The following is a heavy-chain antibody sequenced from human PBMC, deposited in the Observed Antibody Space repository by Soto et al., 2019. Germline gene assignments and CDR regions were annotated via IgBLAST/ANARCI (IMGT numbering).Heavy chain of an antibody. CDR1: GGSFSGYY. V-gene: IGHV4-34*01. Sequence: LSLTCAVYGGSFSGYYWSWIRQPPGKGLEWIGEINHSGSTNYNPSLKSRVTISVDTSKNQFSLKLSSVTAADTAVYYCARVFRRRWYGGYYYGMDVWGQGTTVTVSS. J-gene: IGHJ6*02. CDR2: INHSGST. D-gene: IGHD3-10*01. CDR3: ARVFRRRWYGGYYYGMDV.